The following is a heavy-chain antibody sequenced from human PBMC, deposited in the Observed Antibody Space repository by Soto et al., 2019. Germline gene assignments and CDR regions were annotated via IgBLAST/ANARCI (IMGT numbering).Heavy chain of an antibody. J-gene: IGHJ4*02. V-gene: IGHV3-21*01. D-gene: IGHD6-19*01. CDR1: GYTFSSYS. Sequence: EVQLVESGGGLVKPGGSLRLSCAASGYTFSSYSMNWVRQAPGKGLEWVSSISSSSSYIYYADSVKGRFTISRDNAKNSLYLQMNSLRAEDTAVYYCARDKAVAGNVDYWGQGTLVTVSS. CDR3: ARDKAVAGNVDY. CDR2: ISSSSSYI.